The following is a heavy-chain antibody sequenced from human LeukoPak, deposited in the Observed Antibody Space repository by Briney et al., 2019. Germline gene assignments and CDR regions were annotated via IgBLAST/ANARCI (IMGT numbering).Heavy chain of an antibody. Sequence: GGSLRLSCAASGFTFSSYSMNWVRQAPGKGLKWVSYISSSSSTIYYADSVKGRFTISRDNAKNSSYLQMNSLRAEDTAVYYCARVLHKRNYDSSTYYGYWGQGTLVTVSS. CDR2: ISSSSSTI. V-gene: IGHV3-48*01. D-gene: IGHD3-22*01. J-gene: IGHJ4*02. CDR3: ARVLHKRNYDSSTYYGY. CDR1: GFTFSSYS.